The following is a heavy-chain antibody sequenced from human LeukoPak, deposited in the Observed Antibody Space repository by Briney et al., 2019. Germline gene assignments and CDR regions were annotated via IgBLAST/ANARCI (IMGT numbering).Heavy chain of an antibody. CDR1: GGSISSGGYY. CDR3: ARHGYYGSGHWFDP. Sequence: SQTLSLTCTVSGGSISSGGYYWSWIRQHPGKGLEWIGYIYYSGSTYYNPSLKSRATISVDTSKNQFSLKLSSVTATDTAVYYCARHGYYGSGHWFDPWGQGTLVTVSS. D-gene: IGHD3-10*01. CDR2: IYYSGST. V-gene: IGHV4-31*03. J-gene: IGHJ5*02.